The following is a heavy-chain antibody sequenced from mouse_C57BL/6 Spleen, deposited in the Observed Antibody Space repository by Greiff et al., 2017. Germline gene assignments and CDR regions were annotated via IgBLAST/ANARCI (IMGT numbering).Heavy chain of an antibody. V-gene: IGHV1-53*01. J-gene: IGHJ2*01. CDR2: INPSNGGT. Sequence: QVQLKQPGTELVKPGATVKLSCKASGYTFTSYWMHWVKQRPGQGLEWIGNINPSNGGTNYNEKFKSKATLTVDKSSSTAYMQLSSLTSEDSAVYYCAREGLSSGSSSFDYWGQGTTLTVSS. D-gene: IGHD1-1*01. CDR3: AREGLSSGSSSFDY. CDR1: GYTFTSYW.